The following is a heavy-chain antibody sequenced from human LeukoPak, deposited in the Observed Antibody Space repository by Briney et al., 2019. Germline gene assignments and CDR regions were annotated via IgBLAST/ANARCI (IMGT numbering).Heavy chain of an antibody. CDR3: ARRQTARYYYYGMDV. CDR2: IYPGDSDT. CDR1: GYSFTSYW. V-gene: IGHV5-51*01. Sequence: GESLKISCKGSGYSFTSYWIGWVRQMPGKGLEWMGIIYPGDSDTRYSPSFQGQVTISADKSISTAYLQWSSPKASDTAMYYCARRQTARYYYYGMDVWGQGTTVTVSS. J-gene: IGHJ6*02. D-gene: IGHD5-18*01.